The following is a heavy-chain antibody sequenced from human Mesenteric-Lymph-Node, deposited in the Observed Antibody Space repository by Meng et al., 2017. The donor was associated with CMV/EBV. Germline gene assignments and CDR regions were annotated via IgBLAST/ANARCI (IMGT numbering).Heavy chain of an antibody. D-gene: IGHD3-16*01. Sequence: QLQQSGPGLVKSSPTRSVTWTISGDRSSSNNAAWNGIRQSPSRGLEWLGRTHYRSESYNDYAVSVKSRISVNLDTSKTQLTLLLNFVTPEDTAVYYCEYFGDLPPLWWGQGTLVTVSS. J-gene: IGHJ4*02. V-gene: IGHV6-1*01. CDR2: THYRSESYN. CDR1: GDRSSSNNAA. CDR3: EYFGDLPPLW.